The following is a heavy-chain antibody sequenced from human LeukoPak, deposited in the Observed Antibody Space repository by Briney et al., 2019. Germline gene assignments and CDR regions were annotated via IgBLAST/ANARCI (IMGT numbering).Heavy chain of an antibody. D-gene: IGHD4-17*01. Sequence: ASVKVSCKASGYTFTGYYMHWVRQAPGQGLEWMGWINPNSGGTNYAQKFQGRVTMTRDTSISTAYMELSRLRSDDTAVYYCARVPATTVTGENLDYWGQGTLVTVSS. CDR3: ARVPATTVTGENLDY. CDR2: INPNSGGT. CDR1: GYTFTGYY. V-gene: IGHV1-2*02. J-gene: IGHJ4*02.